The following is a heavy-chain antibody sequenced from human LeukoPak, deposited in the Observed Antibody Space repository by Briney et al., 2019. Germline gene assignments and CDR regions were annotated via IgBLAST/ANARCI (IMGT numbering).Heavy chain of an antibody. V-gene: IGHV4-39*07. CDR1: GGSITSSSYY. D-gene: IGHD6-19*01. Sequence: SVTLSLTCTVSGGSITSSSYYWGWIRQPPGKGPEWIGSIYYTGSTNYNPSLKSRVTISLDTSKTQFSLKLTSVTAADTAVYYCASVRGYSSGWYASGFDPWGQGTLVTVSS. CDR2: IYYTGST. CDR3: ASVRGYSSGWYASGFDP. J-gene: IGHJ5*02.